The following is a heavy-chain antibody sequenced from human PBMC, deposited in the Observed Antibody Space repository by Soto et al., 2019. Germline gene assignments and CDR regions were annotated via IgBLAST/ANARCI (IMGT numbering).Heavy chain of an antibody. CDR1: GYSFTRYG. D-gene: IGHD3-16*01. CDR2: INAYNGNT. J-gene: IGHJ6*02. CDR3: AMVDVYVTPSPQDV. V-gene: IGHV1-18*01. Sequence: QVHLVQSGAEVKNPGASVKVSCKASGYSFTRYGIGWARQAPGQGLEWMGWINAYNGNTNYAQNLQGRLTPTTDTSTTTAYMELRSLRSNATAIYYCAMVDVYVTPSPQDVWGQGTTVTVSS.